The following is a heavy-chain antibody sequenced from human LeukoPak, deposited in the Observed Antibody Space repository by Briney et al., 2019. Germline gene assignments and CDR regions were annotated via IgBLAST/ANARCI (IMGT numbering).Heavy chain of an antibody. V-gene: IGHV3-21*01. J-gene: IGHJ6*03. CDR2: ISSSSSYI. CDR1: GFTFSTYW. Sequence: GGSLRLSCAASGFTFSTYWMHWVRQAPGKGLVWVSSISSSSSYIYYADSVKGRFTISRDNAKNSLYLRMNSLRAEDTAVYYCARVMPPYYYYYYMDVWGKGTTVTISS. CDR3: ARVMPPYYYYYYMDV. D-gene: IGHD2-2*01.